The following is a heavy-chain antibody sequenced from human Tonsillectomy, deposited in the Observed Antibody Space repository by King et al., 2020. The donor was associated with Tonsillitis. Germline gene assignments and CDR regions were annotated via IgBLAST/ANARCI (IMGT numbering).Heavy chain of an antibody. D-gene: IGHD3-9*01. J-gene: IGHJ5*02. CDR3: AREYYDILTGYYGNNWFDP. CDR1: GGSISSSSYY. V-gene: IGHV4-39*01. Sequence: LQLQESGPGLVKPSETLSLTCTVSGGSISSSSYYWGWIRQPPGKGLEWIGSIHYSGSTYYNPSLKSRVTISVDTSKNQFSLKLSSGTAADTAVYYCAREYYDILTGYYGNNWFDPWGQGTLVTVSS. CDR2: IHYSGST.